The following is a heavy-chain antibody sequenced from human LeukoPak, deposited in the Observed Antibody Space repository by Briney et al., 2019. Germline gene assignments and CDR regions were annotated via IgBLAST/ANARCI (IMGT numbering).Heavy chain of an antibody. CDR2: INHSGST. Sequence: PSETLSLTCAVYGGSFSGYYWSWIRQPPGKGLEWIGEINHSGSTNYNPSLKSRVTISVDTSKNQFSLKLSSVTAADTAVYYCARGLVSHCSSTSCYTSGGNWFDPWGQGTLVTVSS. D-gene: IGHD2-2*02. CDR3: ARGLVSHCSSTSCYTSGGNWFDP. CDR1: GGSFSGYY. V-gene: IGHV4-34*01. J-gene: IGHJ5*02.